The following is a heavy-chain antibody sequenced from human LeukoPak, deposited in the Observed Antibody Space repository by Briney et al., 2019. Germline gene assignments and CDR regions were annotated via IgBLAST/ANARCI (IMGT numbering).Heavy chain of an antibody. CDR2: MYLSGTT. J-gene: IGHJ4*02. Sequence: PSGTLSLTCTVSGDSINSLDLWSWVRQPPGKGLEWIGEMYLSGTTHSNPSVKSRVTISIDKSKDQFFLNLSSVTAADTAVYYCAGLVGRYSSGLYYYYFDYWGQGTLVTVSS. V-gene: IGHV4-4*02. CDR3: AGLVGRYSSGLYYYYFDY. D-gene: IGHD3-22*01. CDR1: GDSINSLDL.